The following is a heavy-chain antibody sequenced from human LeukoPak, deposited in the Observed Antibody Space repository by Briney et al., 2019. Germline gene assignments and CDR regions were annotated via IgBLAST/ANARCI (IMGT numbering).Heavy chain of an antibody. CDR1: GFTFSGSA. V-gene: IGHV3-73*01. J-gene: IGHJ4*02. D-gene: IGHD4-17*01. Sequence: PGGSLRLSCAASGFTFSGSAMHWVRQASGKGLEWVGRIRSKANSYATAYAASVKGRFTISRDDSKNTAYLQMNSLKTEDTAVYYSTRWGMTTGTNFDYWGQGTLVTVSS. CDR3: TRWGMTTGTNFDY. CDR2: IRSKANSYAT.